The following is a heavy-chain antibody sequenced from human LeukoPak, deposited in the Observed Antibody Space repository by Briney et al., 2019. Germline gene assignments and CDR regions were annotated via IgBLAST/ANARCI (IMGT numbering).Heavy chain of an antibody. V-gene: IGHV3-23*01. Sequence: GGSLRLSCAASGFTFSLFPMSWVRQAPGKGLEWVASIGDSGDTTYYTDSVKGRFTVSRDKIKNTVDLQMSSLRAEDRAVYYCAIGDGGLMGLWSRPFEYWRQGPLVTVSS. CDR3: AIGDGGLMGLWSRPFEY. J-gene: IGHJ4*02. CDR1: GFTFSLFP. CDR2: IGDSGDTT. D-gene: IGHD3-16*01.